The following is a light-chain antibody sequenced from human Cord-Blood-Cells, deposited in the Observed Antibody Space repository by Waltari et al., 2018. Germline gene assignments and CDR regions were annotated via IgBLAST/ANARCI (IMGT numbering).Light chain of an antibody. CDR2: EGS. CDR3: CSSAGRVV. J-gene: IGLJ2*01. V-gene: IGLV2-23*01. Sequence: SALTHPRSVSGSPGPSNTISCTGTSSDVRRYNLVSWYQQHPGKAPKLLLYEGSQRPSGVFNRVSVCNAGNPASLTISGLQAEDVADYYCCSSAGRVVFGGGTKLTFL. CDR1: SSDVRRYNL.